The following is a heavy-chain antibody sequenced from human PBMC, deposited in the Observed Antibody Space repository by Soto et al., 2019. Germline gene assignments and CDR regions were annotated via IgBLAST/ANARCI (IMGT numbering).Heavy chain of an antibody. CDR1: GYTFTSYD. CDR2: LNPNSANT. D-gene: IGHD1-1*01. V-gene: IGHV1-8*01. J-gene: IGHJ6*02. CDR3: AGEEVRGMDL. Sequence: QVQLVQSGAEVKKPGASVKVSCKASGYTFTSYDINWVRQATGQGVEWMGWLNPNSANTGYAQKFQGRVTMARNTPRRTTYPARSSLSSEATAVYYCAGEEVRGMDLWGQGTRVTVSS.